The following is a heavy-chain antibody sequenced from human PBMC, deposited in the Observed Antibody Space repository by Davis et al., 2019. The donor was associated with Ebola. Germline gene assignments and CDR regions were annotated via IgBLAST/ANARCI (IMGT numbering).Heavy chain of an antibody. Sequence: GESLKIPCAASGFTLSSYWMSWVRPAPGKGLEWVSVIYVVGSTYYADSVKGRFTISRDNSKNTVYLQMDSLRVEDTAVYYCARGDGYNYWDYWGQGTLVTVSS. J-gene: IGHJ4*02. D-gene: IGHD5-24*01. CDR1: GFTLSSYW. CDR3: ARGDGYNYWDY. V-gene: IGHV3-53*01. CDR2: IYVVGST.